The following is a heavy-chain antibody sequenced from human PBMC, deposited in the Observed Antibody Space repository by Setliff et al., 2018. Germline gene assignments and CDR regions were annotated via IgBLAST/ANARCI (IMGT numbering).Heavy chain of an antibody. Sequence: ASVKVSCKASGYTFTSYGISWVRQAPGQGLEWMGWISAYNGHTNYAQKFQGWVTMTRDTSISTAYMELSRLRSDDTAVYYCARGRDFWSGYLVYWGQGTLVTVSS. D-gene: IGHD3-3*01. CDR3: ARGRDFWSGYLVY. V-gene: IGHV1-18*01. CDR2: ISAYNGHT. CDR1: GYTFTSYG. J-gene: IGHJ4*02.